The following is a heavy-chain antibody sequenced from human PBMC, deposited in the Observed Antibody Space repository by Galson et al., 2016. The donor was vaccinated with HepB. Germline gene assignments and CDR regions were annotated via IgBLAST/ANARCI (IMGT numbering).Heavy chain of an antibody. V-gene: IGHV3-30*18. J-gene: IGHJ4*02. CDR2: ISYDGSNK. CDR1: GFPFSSYG. Sequence: SLRLSCAASGFPFSSYGMHWVRQAPVKGLEWVAFISYDGSNKKYADSVTGRFTFSSDNSKKTLYLQMNSLIAEDTAVYYCAKDGRIYCSRASCYDHFHYWREGTLVTVSS. CDR3: AKDGRIYCSRASCYDHFHY. D-gene: IGHD2-2*01.